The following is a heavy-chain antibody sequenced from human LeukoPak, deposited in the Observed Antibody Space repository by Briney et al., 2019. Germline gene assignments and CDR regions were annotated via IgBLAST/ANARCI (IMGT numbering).Heavy chain of an antibody. J-gene: IGHJ4*02. CDR2: INPNDGDT. V-gene: IGHV1-2*02. CDR3: ARANFLYCSSSTCLFDY. D-gene: IGHD2-2*01. CDR1: LYTLTDYY. Sequence: ASVKVSCQASLYTLTDYYMHWVRQAPGQGFEWMGWINPNDGDTNYAQKFQGRVTMTRDTSISTAHMEVSSLRSDNTAVYYCARANFLYCSSSTCLFDYWGQGTLVTVSS.